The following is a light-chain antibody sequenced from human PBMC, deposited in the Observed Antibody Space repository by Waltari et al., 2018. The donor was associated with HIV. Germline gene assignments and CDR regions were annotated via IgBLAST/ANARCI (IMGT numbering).Light chain of an antibody. Sequence: SYVLTQPPSVSVAPGQTARITCGGDNIGSKSVQWYQQKPGQAPVLVVYDDTDRPSGIPERFSGSNSGNTATLTISRVEAGDEADYYCQVWDTSGDPWVFGGGTKLTVL. CDR2: DDT. V-gene: IGLV3-21*02. CDR3: QVWDTSGDPWV. CDR1: NIGSKS. J-gene: IGLJ3*02.